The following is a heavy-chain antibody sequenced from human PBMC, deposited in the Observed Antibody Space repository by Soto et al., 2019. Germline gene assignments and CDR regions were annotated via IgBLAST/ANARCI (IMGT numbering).Heavy chain of an antibody. J-gene: IGHJ5*02. Sequence: GASVKVSCKASGFTFTSSAVQWVRQARGQRLEWIGWIVVGSGNTNYAQKFQERVTITRDMSTSTAYMELSSLRSEDTAVYYCAAGQRGYSGYDSTNWFDPWGQGTLVTVSS. V-gene: IGHV1-58*01. CDR3: AAGQRGYSGYDSTNWFDP. D-gene: IGHD5-12*01. CDR2: IVVGSGNT. CDR1: GFTFTSSA.